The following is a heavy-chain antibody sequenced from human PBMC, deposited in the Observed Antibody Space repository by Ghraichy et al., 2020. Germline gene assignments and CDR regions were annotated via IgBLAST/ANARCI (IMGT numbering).Heavy chain of an antibody. CDR3: ARMGRGIRYYYYGMDV. CDR2: IKQDGSEK. D-gene: IGHD1-26*01. CDR1: GFTFSSYW. J-gene: IGHJ6*02. V-gene: IGHV3-7*01. Sequence: GGSLRLSCAASGFTFSSYWMSWVRQAPGKGLEWVANIKQDGSEKYYVDSVKGRFTISRDNAKNSLYLQMNSLRAEDTAVYYCARMGRGIRYYYYGMDVWGQGTTVTVSS.